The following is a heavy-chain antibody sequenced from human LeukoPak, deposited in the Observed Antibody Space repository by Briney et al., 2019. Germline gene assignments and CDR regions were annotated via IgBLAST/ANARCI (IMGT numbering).Heavy chain of an antibody. CDR3: ARDKNYYDSRGRRKVTDY. J-gene: IGHJ4*02. V-gene: IGHV3-48*03. Sequence: PGGSLRLSCAASGFTFSSYEMNWVRQAPGKGLEWVSYISSSGNTIYYADSVKGRFTISRDNAKNSLYLQMNSLRAEDTAIYYCARDKNYYDSRGRRKVTDYWGQGTPVTVSS. CDR1: GFTFSSYE. CDR2: ISSSGNTI. D-gene: IGHD3-22*01.